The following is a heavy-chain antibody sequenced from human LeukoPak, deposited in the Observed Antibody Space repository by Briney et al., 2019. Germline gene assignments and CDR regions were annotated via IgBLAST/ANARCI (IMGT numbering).Heavy chain of an antibody. Sequence: PGRSLRLSCAASGFTFSSYALHWVRQAPGKGLEWVGLIPYDGTNKYYADSVKGRFTISRDNSKNTLYLQMNSLRAEDTAVYYCARDRYYDHDAFDIWGQGTMVTVSS. CDR1: GFTFSSYA. V-gene: IGHV3-30-3*01. CDR2: IPYDGTNK. D-gene: IGHD3-22*01. CDR3: ARDRYYDHDAFDI. J-gene: IGHJ3*02.